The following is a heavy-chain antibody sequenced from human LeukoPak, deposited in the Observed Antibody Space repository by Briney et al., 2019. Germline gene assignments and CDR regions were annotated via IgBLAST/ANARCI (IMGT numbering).Heavy chain of an antibody. Sequence: PSETLSPTCTVSGDSIDSYYWSWIRQPPGKGLECIGHIYYTGSTYYKPSLESRVTISVDTAKNQISLKLSSVTAADTAVYYCARYEEFSTGYSASSPRHYFGHWGQGTLVTVSS. D-gene: IGHD3/OR15-3a*01. CDR2: IYYTGST. CDR1: GDSIDSYY. CDR3: ARYEEFSTGYSASSPRHYFGH. V-gene: IGHV4-59*01. J-gene: IGHJ4*02.